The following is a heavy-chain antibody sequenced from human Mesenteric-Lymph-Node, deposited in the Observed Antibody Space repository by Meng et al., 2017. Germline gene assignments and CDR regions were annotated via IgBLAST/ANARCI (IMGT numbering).Heavy chain of an antibody. D-gene: IGHD3-22*01. V-gene: IGHV3-20*04. CDR1: GFTFDDYG. CDR2: INWNGGST. Sequence: GESLKISCAASGFTFDDYGMSWVRQAPGKGLEWVSGINWNGGSTGYADSVKGRFTISRDNAKNSLYLQMNSLRAEDTALYYCARDYDKAPKNYYFDYWGQGTLVTVSS. J-gene: IGHJ4*02. CDR3: ARDYDKAPKNYYFDY.